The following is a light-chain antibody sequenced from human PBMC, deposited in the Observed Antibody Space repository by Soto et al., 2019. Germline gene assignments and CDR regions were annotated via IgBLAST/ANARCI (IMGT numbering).Light chain of an antibody. CDR1: SSDVGSHNL. CDR3: CSYGGSRAV. V-gene: IGLV2-23*02. J-gene: IGLJ7*01. CDR2: EVT. Sequence: QSALTQPASVSGSPGQSITISCTGTSSDVGSHNLVSWYQQHPGQAPKLMIYEVTKRPLGVSTRFSASKSGNTASLTISGLAAEDEADYCCCSYGGSRAVFGGGTQLTVL.